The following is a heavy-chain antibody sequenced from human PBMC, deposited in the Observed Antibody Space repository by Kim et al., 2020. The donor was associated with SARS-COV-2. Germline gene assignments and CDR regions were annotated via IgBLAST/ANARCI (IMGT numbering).Heavy chain of an antibody. Sequence: YADSVKGRFTISRDNSKNTLYLQMNSLRAEDTAVYYCANTPKASSSSGGYWGQGTLVTVSS. V-gene: IGHV3-23*01. D-gene: IGHD6-6*01. CDR3: ANTPKASSSSGGY. J-gene: IGHJ4*02.